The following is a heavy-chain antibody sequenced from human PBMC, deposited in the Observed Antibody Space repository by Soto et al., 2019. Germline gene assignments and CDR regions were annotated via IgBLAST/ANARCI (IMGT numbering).Heavy chain of an antibody. Sequence: GGSLRLSCAASGFTFCNYAMTWVRQGPGKGLEWVSGISGSGGRSYYADSVKGRFTISRDNSKSTLYLQMNSLRAEDTAVYYCAKAYFVWSSEQPYYFDYWGQGPLVTVSS. D-gene: IGHD3-16*01. CDR2: ISGSGGRS. CDR1: GFTFCNYA. J-gene: IGHJ4*02. V-gene: IGHV3-23*01. CDR3: AKAYFVWSSEQPYYFDY.